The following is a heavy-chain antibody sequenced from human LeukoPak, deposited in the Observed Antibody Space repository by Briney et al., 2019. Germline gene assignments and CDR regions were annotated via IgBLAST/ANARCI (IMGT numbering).Heavy chain of an antibody. CDR1: GGSISSSNW. D-gene: IGHD3-9*01. J-gene: IGHJ4*02. V-gene: IGHV4-4*02. CDR2: IYHSGST. Sequence: SGTLSLTCAVSGGSISSSNWWSWVRQPPGKGLEWIGEIYHSGSTNYNPSLKSRVTISVDKSKNQFSLKLSSVTAADTAVYYCARVRVRYFDPNGGFDYWGQGTLVTVSS. CDR3: ARVRVRYFDPNGGFDY.